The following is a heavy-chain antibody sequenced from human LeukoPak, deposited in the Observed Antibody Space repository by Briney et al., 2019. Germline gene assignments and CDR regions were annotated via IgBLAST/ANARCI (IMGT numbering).Heavy chain of an antibody. CDR2: ISSSGSTK. V-gene: IGHV3-48*03. CDR1: GFTFSSYE. CDR3: ARGPGYLVLYFDY. J-gene: IGHJ4*02. Sequence: PGGSLRLSCAASGFTFSSYEMNCVRQAPGKGLEWVSYISSSGSTKYYADSVKGRFTISRDNAKNSLYLQMNSLRAEDTAVYYCARGPGYLVLYFDYWGQGTLVTVSS. D-gene: IGHD6-25*01.